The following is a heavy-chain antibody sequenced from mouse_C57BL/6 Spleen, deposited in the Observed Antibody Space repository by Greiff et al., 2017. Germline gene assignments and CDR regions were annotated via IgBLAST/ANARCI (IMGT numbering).Heavy chain of an antibody. Sequence: ESGPGLVKPSQSLSLTCSVTGYSITSGYYWNWIRQFPGNKLEWMGYISYDGSNNYNPSLKNRISITRDTAKNQFFLKLNSVTTEDTATYYCAREGTTVVPYYFDDWGQGTTLTVSS. V-gene: IGHV3-6*01. D-gene: IGHD1-1*01. CDR3: AREGTTVVPYYFDD. CDR2: ISYDGSN. J-gene: IGHJ2*01. CDR1: GYSITSGYY.